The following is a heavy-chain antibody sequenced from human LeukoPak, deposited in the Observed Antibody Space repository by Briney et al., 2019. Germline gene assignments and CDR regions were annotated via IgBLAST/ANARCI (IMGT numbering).Heavy chain of an antibody. CDR2: IYYSGST. V-gene: IGHV4-59*08. J-gene: IGHJ4*02. CDR3: ARHDNVAASIDY. Sequence: PSETLSLTCTVSGGSISSYYWSWIRQPPGKGLEWIGYIYYSGSTNYNPSLKSRVTISVDTSRNQFSLKLSSVTAADTAVYYCARHDNVAASIDYWGQGTLVTVSS. CDR1: GGSISSYY. D-gene: IGHD6-19*01.